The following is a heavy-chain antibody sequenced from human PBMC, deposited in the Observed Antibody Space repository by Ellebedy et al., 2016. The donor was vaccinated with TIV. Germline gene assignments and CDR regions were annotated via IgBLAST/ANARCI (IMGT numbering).Heavy chain of an antibody. Sequence: PGGSLRLSCAASGFTFRSYAMHWVRQAPGKGLEWVAVISYDGSNKYYADSVKGRFTISRDNSKNTLYLQMNSLRAEDTAVYHCAGSITMVRGPIGYWGQGTLVIVSS. J-gene: IGHJ4*02. V-gene: IGHV3-30-3*01. CDR3: AGSITMVRGPIGY. CDR1: GFTFRSYA. CDR2: ISYDGSNK. D-gene: IGHD3-10*01.